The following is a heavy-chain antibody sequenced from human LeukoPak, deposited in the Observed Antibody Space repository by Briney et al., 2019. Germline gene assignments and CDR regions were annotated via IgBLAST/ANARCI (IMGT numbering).Heavy chain of an antibody. J-gene: IGHJ3*02. CDR1: GASMSSYY. CDR2: VFYTGST. CDR3: AGDDKDAFDI. D-gene: IGHD3-22*01. V-gene: IGHV4-59*01. Sequence: SETLSLTCTVSGASMSSYYWNWIRQPPGKGLEWIGYVFYTGSTNYNPSLKGRVTISIDMSKNQFSLNLSSVTAADTAVYYCAGDDKDAFDIWGQRTMVTVSS.